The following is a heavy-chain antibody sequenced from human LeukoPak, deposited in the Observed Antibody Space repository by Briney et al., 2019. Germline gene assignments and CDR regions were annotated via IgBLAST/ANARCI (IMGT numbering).Heavy chain of an antibody. CDR2: INHSGST. CDR1: GGSISSSSYY. V-gene: IGHV4-39*07. J-gene: IGHJ4*02. CDR3: ARVLRWPRGPYFDY. D-gene: IGHD4-23*01. Sequence: PSETLSLTCTVSGGSISSSSYYWGWIRQPPGKGLEWIGEINHSGSTNYNPSLKSRVTISVDTSKNQFSLKLSSVTAADTAVYYCARVLRWPRGPYFDYWGQGTLVTVSS.